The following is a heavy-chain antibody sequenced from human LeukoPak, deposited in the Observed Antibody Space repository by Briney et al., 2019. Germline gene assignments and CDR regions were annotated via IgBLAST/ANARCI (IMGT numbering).Heavy chain of an antibody. CDR3: AKDGPSGWSPGYFDY. CDR1: GFTFDDYA. CDR2: IDWNSVNI. D-gene: IGHD6-19*01. J-gene: IGHJ4*02. V-gene: IGHV3-9*01. Sequence: PGGSLRLSCAASGFTFDDYAMHWVRQAPGKGLEWVSGIDWNSVNIGYADSVKGRFTISRDNAKNSLYLQMNNLRAEDTALYYCAKDGPSGWSPGYFDYWGQGTLVTVSS.